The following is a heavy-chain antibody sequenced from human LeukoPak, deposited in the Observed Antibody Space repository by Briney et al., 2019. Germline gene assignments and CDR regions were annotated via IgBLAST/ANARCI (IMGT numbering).Heavy chain of an antibody. CDR3: ARGGIGLLDY. V-gene: IGHV3-21*01. CDR2: IISTSTYI. D-gene: IGHD1-26*01. CDR1: GFTLSSYW. J-gene: IGHJ4*02. Sequence: GGSLRLSCEASGFTLSSYWMHWVRQVPGKGLEWVSSIISTSTYIYYADSVKGRFTISRDNAKNSLYLQMNSLRAEDTAVYYCARGGIGLLDYWGQGTLVTVSS.